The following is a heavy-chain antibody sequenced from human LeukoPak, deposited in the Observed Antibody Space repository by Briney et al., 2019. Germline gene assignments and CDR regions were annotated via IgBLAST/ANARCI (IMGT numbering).Heavy chain of an antibody. V-gene: IGHV3-23*01. CDR2: ISVSGNT. J-gene: IGHJ4*02. Sequence: GGSLRLSCAASGFTFSSYAMSWVRQAPGKGLEWVSAISVSGNTYHADSVKGRFTISRDNAKNSLYLQMNSLRAEDTAVYYCARDYGSGSYRARGQFDYWGQGTLVTVSS. D-gene: IGHD3-10*01. CDR3: ARDYGSGSYRARGQFDY. CDR1: GFTFSSYA.